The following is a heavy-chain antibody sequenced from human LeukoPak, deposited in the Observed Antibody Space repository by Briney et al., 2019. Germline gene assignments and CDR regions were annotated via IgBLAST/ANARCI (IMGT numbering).Heavy chain of an antibody. Sequence: PGGSLRLSCAASGFTFSSYGMHWVRQAPGKGLEWVAVISYDGTTKYYGDSVKGRFTISRDNSKNTLYLQMNSLRAEDTAVYYCARNLWLRGFDYWGQGTLVTVSS. J-gene: IGHJ4*02. V-gene: IGHV3-30*03. D-gene: IGHD3-10*01. CDR2: ISYDGTTK. CDR1: GFTFSSYG. CDR3: ARNLWLRGFDY.